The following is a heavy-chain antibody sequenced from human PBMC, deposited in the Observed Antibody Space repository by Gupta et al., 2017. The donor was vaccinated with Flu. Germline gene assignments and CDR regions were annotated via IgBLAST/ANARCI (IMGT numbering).Heavy chain of an antibody. D-gene: IGHD4-17*01. J-gene: IGHJ4*02. CDR2: SYHSGST. CDR3: ARGSRLRPFDY. Sequence: QVQLQESGPGLVKPSETLSLTCAVSGYSISSGYYWGWIRQPPGKGLEWIGSSYHSGSTYYNPSLKSRVTISVDTSKNQFSLKLSSVTAADTAVYYCARGSRLRPFDYWGQGTLVTVSS. CDR1: GYSISSGYY. V-gene: IGHV4-38-2*01.